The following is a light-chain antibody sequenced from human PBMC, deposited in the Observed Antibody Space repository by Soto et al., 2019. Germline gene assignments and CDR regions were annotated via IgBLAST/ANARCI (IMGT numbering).Light chain of an antibody. Sequence: QSALTQPASVSGSPGQSITISCTGTSSDVGGYNYVSWYQQHPGKAPKTMIYAVSNRPSGVSYRFSGSKSGNTASLTISGLQAEDEADYYCHSYTSSNTLVFGTGTKVTVL. CDR1: SSDVGGYNY. CDR2: AVS. CDR3: HSYTSSNTLV. V-gene: IGLV2-14*01. J-gene: IGLJ1*01.